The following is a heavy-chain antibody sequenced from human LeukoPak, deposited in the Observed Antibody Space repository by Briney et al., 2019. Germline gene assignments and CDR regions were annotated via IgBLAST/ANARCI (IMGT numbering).Heavy chain of an antibody. D-gene: IGHD1-26*01. V-gene: IGHV4-38-2*02. CDR2: IYHSGTT. J-gene: IGHJ4*02. CDR3: ARARPTSGGARYFDY. CDR1: GYSISSGYY. Sequence: PSETLSLTCTVSGYSISSGYYWGWIRQPPGKGLEWIGSIYHSGTTYYNPSLKSRVTISVDTSKNQFSLKLSSVTAADTAVYYCARARPTSGGARYFDYWGQGTLVTVSS.